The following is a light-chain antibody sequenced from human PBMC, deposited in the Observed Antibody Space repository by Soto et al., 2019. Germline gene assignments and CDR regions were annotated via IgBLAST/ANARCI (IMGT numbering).Light chain of an antibody. CDR3: QQCSSFYPRT. Sequence: DIQMTQSPSTLSASVGDRVTITCRASQSISRWLAWYQQKPGKAPKLLIYEASSLETGVPSRFSGSGSGAEFSLTISSLHPDDFATYYWQQCSSFYPRTFGQGTKVEIK. CDR1: QSISRW. V-gene: IGKV1-5*03. CDR2: EAS. J-gene: IGKJ1*01.